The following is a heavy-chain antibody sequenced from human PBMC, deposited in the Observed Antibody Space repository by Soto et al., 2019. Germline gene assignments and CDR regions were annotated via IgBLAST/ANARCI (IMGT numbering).Heavy chain of an antibody. CDR1: GFTFSNWW. J-gene: IGHJ4*02. D-gene: IGHD5-12*01. CDR3: ARDYISGSPNY. CDR2: INGDGSRT. Sequence: PGGSLRLSCAASGFTFSNWWMHWVRQTPGRGLVWVSHINGDGSRTNYADSVKGRFSISRDNAKNTLYLQMNSLGAEDTGVYYCARDYISGSPNYWGQGTLVTVSS. V-gene: IGHV3-74*01.